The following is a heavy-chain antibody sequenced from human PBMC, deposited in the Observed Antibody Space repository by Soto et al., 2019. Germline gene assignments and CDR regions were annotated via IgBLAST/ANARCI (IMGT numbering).Heavy chain of an antibody. Sequence: SETLSLTCSVSGDSINSGDYYWTWMRQAPGKGLQWVGHVYFSGSTNYNPSLKSRVTISLDTSKNQFSLKLRSVAAGDTAVYYCARVPVDTYMIYWSDPWGQGTLVTVS. CDR2: VYFSGST. V-gene: IGHV4-61*08. J-gene: IGHJ5*02. CDR1: GDSINSGDYY. D-gene: IGHD5-18*01. CDR3: ARVPVDTYMIYWSDP.